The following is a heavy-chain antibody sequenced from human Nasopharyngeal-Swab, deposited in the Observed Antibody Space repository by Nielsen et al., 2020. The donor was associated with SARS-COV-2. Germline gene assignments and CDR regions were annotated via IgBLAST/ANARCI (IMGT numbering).Heavy chain of an antibody. J-gene: IGHJ4*02. Sequence: GESLKISCAASGFTFSSYSMNWVRQAPGKGLEWVSSISSSSSYIYYADSVKGRFTISRDNAKNSLYLQMNSLRAEDTAVYYCARGSYYYDSSGYYDYWSQGTLVTVSS. CDR3: ARGSYYYDSSGYYDY. D-gene: IGHD3-22*01. CDR2: ISSSSSYI. V-gene: IGHV3-21*01. CDR1: GFTFSSYS.